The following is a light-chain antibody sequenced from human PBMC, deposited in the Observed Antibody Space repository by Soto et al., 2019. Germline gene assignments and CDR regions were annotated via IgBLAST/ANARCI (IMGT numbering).Light chain of an antibody. Sequence: DIQMTQSPSSLSASVGDGVTITCRASQSISSYLNWYQQKPGKAPKLLIYAASSLQSGVPSRFSGSGSRTDFTLTISSLQPEDFATYYCQQSYSTPLTFGGGTKVDIK. CDR1: QSISSY. V-gene: IGKV1-39*01. CDR2: AAS. CDR3: QQSYSTPLT. J-gene: IGKJ4*01.